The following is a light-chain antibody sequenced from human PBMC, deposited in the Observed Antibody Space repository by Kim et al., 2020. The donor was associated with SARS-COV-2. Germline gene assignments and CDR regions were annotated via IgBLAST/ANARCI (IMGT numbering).Light chain of an antibody. J-gene: IGLJ3*02. CDR3: QAWDSRTRV. CDR2: HDS. Sequence: SYELTQPPSLSVSPGPTSSITCSGDKLGDKYAFFSQQKPVQSPVLVIYHDSKRPSGIPSRFSVSNSGNTATLTISWTPAMDEADYYCQAWDSRTRVFRVG. CDR1: KLGDKY. V-gene: IGLV3-1*01.